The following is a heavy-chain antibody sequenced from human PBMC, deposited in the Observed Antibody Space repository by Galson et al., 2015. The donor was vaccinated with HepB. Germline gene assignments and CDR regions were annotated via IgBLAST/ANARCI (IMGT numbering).Heavy chain of an antibody. D-gene: IGHD5-24*01. Sequence: SVKVSCKASGYTFTRYGLNWVRQVPGQGLEWMGWINTNTGNPTYAQGFTGRFVFSLDTSVSTAYLQISSLKAEDSAVYYCAREGQMASNEPDAFDIWGQGTMVTVSS. CDR2: INTNTGNP. J-gene: IGHJ3*02. V-gene: IGHV7-4-1*02. CDR3: AREGQMASNEPDAFDI. CDR1: GYTFTRYG.